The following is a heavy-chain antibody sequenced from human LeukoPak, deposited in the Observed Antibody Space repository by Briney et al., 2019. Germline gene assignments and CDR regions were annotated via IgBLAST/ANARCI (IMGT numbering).Heavy chain of an antibody. CDR1: GGSISSGGYP. V-gene: IGHV4-30-2*01. CDR3: ARGVGNYDSSGYYPYYFDY. CDR2: IYHSGST. J-gene: IGHJ4*02. Sequence: SETLSLTCAVSGGSISSGGYPWSWIRQPPGKGLEWIGYIYHSGSTYYNPSLKSRVTISVDRSKNQFSLKLSSVTAADTAVYYCARGVGNYDSSGYYPYYFDYWGQGTLVTVSS. D-gene: IGHD3-22*01.